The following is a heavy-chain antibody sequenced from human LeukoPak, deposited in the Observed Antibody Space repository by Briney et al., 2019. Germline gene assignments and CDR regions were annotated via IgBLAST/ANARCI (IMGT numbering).Heavy chain of an antibody. J-gene: IGHJ5*02. CDR1: GGSIDSNS. CDR3: ARRSSSWKNWFDP. CDR2: IYYSGTT. D-gene: IGHD6-13*01. V-gene: IGHV4-59*01. Sequence: KPSETLSLTCTVSGGSIDSNSWTWIQQPPGKGLEWIGYIYYSGTTNYNPSLKSRVTMSVDMSKNQFSLKLSSVTAADTTVYYCARRSSSWKNWFDPWGQGTLVTVSS.